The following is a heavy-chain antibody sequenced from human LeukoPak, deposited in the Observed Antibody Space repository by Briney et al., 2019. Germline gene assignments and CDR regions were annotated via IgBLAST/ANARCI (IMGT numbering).Heavy chain of an antibody. V-gene: IGHV3-30*18. CDR1: GFTFSTYG. CDR3: AKPRGGDSWAFDV. Sequence: PGGSLRLSCAATGFTFSTYGMHWVRQAPGKGLEWMAGISYDGGSEVYADSVRGRFTISRDNSKNTLILQMNSVRTEDTAVYYCAKPRGGDSWAFDVWGQGTMVSVSS. D-gene: IGHD2-21*02. CDR2: ISYDGGSE. J-gene: IGHJ3*01.